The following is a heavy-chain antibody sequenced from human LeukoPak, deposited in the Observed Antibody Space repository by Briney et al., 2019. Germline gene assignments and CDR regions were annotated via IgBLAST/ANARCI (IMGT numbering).Heavy chain of an antibody. V-gene: IGHV3-48*01. CDR3: AREGVWGSYRPFDY. CDR1: GFTFSSYS. D-gene: IGHD3-16*02. J-gene: IGHJ4*02. CDR2: ISSSSSTI. Sequence: GGSLRLSCAASGFTFSSYSMNWVRQAPGKGLEWVSYISSSSSTIYYADSVKGRFTISRDNSKNTLYLQMNSLRAEDTAVYYCAREGVWGSYRPFDYWGQGTLVTVSS.